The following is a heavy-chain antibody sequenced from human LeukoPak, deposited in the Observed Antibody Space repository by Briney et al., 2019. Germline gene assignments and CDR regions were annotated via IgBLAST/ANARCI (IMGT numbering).Heavy chain of an antibody. CDR2: IIPILGTA. V-gene: IGHV1-69*11. CDR1: GGTFSSYA. CDR3: ARAITIFGVVIYWDYMDV. D-gene: IGHD3-3*01. J-gene: IGHJ6*03. Sequence: SVKVSCKASGGTFSSYAISWVRQAPGQGLEWMGRIIPILGTANYAQKFQGRVTITADESTSTAYMELSSLRSEDTAVYYCARAITIFGVVIYWDYMDVWGKGTTVTVSS.